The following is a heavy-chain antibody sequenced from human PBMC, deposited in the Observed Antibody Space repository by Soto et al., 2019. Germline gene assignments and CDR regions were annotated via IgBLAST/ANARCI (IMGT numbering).Heavy chain of an antibody. D-gene: IGHD5-18*01. CDR3: ARRGYSYGYGY. CDR2: IYYSGST. V-gene: IGHV4-39*01. CDR1: GGSISSSSYY. Sequence: SETLSLTCTVSGGSISSSSYYWGWIRQPPGKGLEWIGSIYYSGSTYYNQSLKSRVTISVDTSKNQFSLKLSSVTAADTAVYYCARRGYSYGYGYWGQGTLVTVSS. J-gene: IGHJ4*02.